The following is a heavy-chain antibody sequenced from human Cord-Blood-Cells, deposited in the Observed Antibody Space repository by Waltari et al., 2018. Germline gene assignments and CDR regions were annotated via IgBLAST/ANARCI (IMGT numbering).Heavy chain of an antibody. CDR2: FDPEDGET. D-gene: IGHD3-9*01. V-gene: IGHV1-24*01. Sequence: QVQLVQSGAAVKKPGAPVKVSCKVSGYPLTELSMHWVRQPPGKGLEWMGGFDPEDGETIYAQKFQGRVTMTEDTSTDTAYMELSSLRSEDTAVYYCATSPPLTLHQNYGMDVWGQGTTVTVSS. CDR1: GYPLTELS. J-gene: IGHJ6*02. CDR3: ATSPPLTLHQNYGMDV.